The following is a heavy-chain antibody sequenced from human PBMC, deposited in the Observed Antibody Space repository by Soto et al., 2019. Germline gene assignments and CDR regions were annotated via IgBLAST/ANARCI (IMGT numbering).Heavy chain of an antibody. CDR2: IYYSGST. V-gene: IGHV4-31*03. J-gene: IGHJ5*02. CDR3: ARAFQPGVVPVNWFDP. CDR1: GGSISSGGYY. Sequence: SETLSLTCTVSGGSISSGGYYWSWIRQHPGKGLEWIGYIYYSGSTYYNPSLKSRVTISVDTSKNQFSLKLSSVTAADTAVYYCARAFQPGVVPVNWFDPWGQGTLVTV. D-gene: IGHD2-2*01.